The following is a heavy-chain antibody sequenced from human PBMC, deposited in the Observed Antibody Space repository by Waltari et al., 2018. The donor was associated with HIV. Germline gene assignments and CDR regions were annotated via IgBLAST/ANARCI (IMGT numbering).Heavy chain of an antibody. CDR3: ARSRSDAFDL. Sequence: EVQLVESGGGLVQPGGSLRLSCEATGPTLSSDWMTWVRQAPGKGLEWVANIKEEGSEKWYVDSVKGRFTISRDNAKNSVYLQMNSLRAEDTAVYYCARSRSDAFDLWGQGTMVTVSS. J-gene: IGHJ3*01. V-gene: IGHV3-7*01. CDR2: IKEEGSEK. CDR1: GPTLSSDW.